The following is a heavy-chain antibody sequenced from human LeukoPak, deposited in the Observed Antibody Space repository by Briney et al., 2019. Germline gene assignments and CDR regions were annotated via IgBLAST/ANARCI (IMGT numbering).Heavy chain of an antibody. CDR3: ARAKLKWFSIYYYYYMDV. D-gene: IGHD2-15*01. Sequence: SETLSLTCGVSGYSISSGYYWGWIRQPPGKGLEWIGILYHSGTTYYNPSLKSRVTILAETSKNHFSLKLNSVTAADTAVYYCARAKLKWFSIYYYYYMDVWGQGTTVTVSS. J-gene: IGHJ6*03. V-gene: IGHV4-38-2*01. CDR1: GYSISSGYY. CDR2: LYHSGTT.